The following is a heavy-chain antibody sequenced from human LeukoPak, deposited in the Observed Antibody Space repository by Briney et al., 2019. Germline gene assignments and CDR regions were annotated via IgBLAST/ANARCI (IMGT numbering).Heavy chain of an antibody. D-gene: IGHD3-22*01. CDR1: GYTFTSYA. Sequence: ASVKVSCKASGYTFTSYAISWVRQAPGQGLEWMGGIIPIFGTANYAQKFQGRVTITADKSTSTAYMELSSLRSKDTAVYYCARGKKRITMIVVVLPDAFDIWGQGTMVTVSS. CDR2: IIPIFGTA. CDR3: ARGKKRITMIVVVLPDAFDI. J-gene: IGHJ3*02. V-gene: IGHV1-69*06.